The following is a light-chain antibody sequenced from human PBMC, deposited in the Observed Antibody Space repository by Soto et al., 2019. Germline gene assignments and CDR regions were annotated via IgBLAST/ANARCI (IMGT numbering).Light chain of an antibody. J-gene: IGLJ1*01. Sequence: QSVLTQPASVSGSPRQSIAISCTGVRTDVDGYDYVSWYQQHPGQAPQLIIYDVSNRPSGVSHRFSGSKSGDTASLTISGLQAEDEADYYCTSYTSCTPFYVFGTGTKVTVL. CDR3: TSYTSCTPFYV. CDR1: RTDVDGYDY. CDR2: DVS. V-gene: IGLV2-14*03.